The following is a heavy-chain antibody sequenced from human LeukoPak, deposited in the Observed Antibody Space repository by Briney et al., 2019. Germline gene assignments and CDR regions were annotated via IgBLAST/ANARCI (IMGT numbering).Heavy chain of an antibody. Sequence: ASVSVSFTPSVYTFTVYNMHWGRQAPGQGLEWMGWINPNSGGTNYAQKFQGRVTMTRDTSINTSYMELGRLTSDDTAVYYCTKEGVEGYWGQGTLVTVSS. V-gene: IGHV1-2*02. J-gene: IGHJ4*02. CDR2: INPNSGGT. CDR3: TKEGVEGY. CDR1: VYTFTVYN.